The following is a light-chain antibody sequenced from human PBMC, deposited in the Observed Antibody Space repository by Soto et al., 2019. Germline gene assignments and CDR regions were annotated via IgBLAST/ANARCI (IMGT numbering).Light chain of an antibody. CDR2: GAS. J-gene: IGKJ1*01. Sequence: EIVMTQYPATLSVSLGERATLSCRASQSVSSNLAWYQQKPGQAPRLLIYGASTRATGIPARFSGSGSETDFTLTISRLEPEDFAVYYCQQYGSSPWTFAQGTKVDI. CDR1: QSVSSN. V-gene: IGKV3-15*01. CDR3: QQYGSSPWT.